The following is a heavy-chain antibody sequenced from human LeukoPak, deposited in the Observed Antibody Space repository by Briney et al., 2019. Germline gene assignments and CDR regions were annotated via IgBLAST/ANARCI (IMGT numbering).Heavy chain of an antibody. CDR1: GGSINNYY. Sequence: PSETLSLTCTVSGGSINNYYWSWIRQPAGKGLEWIGRIYTRGSTNYNPSLKSRVTMSVDTSKNQFSLKLSSVTAADTAVYYCARGRYCSADICSGGEVFDIWAKGTRVPVLS. V-gene: IGHV4-4*07. D-gene: IGHD2-15*01. CDR2: IYTRGST. CDR3: ARGRYCSADICSGGEVFDI. J-gene: IGHJ3*02.